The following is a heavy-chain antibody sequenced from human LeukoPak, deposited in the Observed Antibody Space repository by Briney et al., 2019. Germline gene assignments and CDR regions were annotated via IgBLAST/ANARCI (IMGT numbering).Heavy chain of an antibody. CDR1: GFTFSSYA. CDR3: ARGYINYPDF. V-gene: IGHV3-23*01. D-gene: IGHD4-11*01. J-gene: IGHJ4*02. CDR2: ISGSGDST. Sequence: GGSLRLSCAASGFTFSSYAMTWVRQAPGKGLEWIAGISGSGDSTYHADSVKGRFTISRDNAKNTLYLQMNSLRAEDTAVYYCARGYINYPDFWGQGILVTVSS.